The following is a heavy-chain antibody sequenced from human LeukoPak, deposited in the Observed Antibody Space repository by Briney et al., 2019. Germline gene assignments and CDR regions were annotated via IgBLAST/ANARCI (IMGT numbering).Heavy chain of an antibody. CDR1: GFTFSSYG. Sequence: GRSLRLSCAASGFTFSSYGMHWVRQAPGKGLEWVALIWYDGSNKYYADSVRGRFTISRDNSKNTLYLQMNSPRAEDTAVYYCARGGSFTIFGVALFDYWGQGTLVTVSS. J-gene: IGHJ4*02. D-gene: IGHD3-3*01. V-gene: IGHV3-33*01. CDR2: IWYDGSNK. CDR3: ARGGSFTIFGVALFDY.